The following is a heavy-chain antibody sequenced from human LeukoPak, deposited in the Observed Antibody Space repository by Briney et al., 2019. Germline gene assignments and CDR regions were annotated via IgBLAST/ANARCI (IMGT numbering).Heavy chain of an antibody. CDR3: ARIQYSSSSADY. CDR1: GYTFTSYY. D-gene: IGHD6-6*01. Sequence: ASVKVSCKASGYTFTSYYMHWVRQAPGQGLEWMGWINPNSGGTNYAQKFQGRVTMTRDTSISTAYMELSRLRSDDTAVYYCARIQYSSSSADYWGQGTLVTVSS. V-gene: IGHV1-2*02. J-gene: IGHJ4*02. CDR2: INPNSGGT.